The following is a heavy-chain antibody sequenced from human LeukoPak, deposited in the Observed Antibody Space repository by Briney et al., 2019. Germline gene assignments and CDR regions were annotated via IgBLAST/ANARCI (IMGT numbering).Heavy chain of an antibody. Sequence: ASVKVSCKASGYTFTGYYMHWVRQAPGQGLEWMGWINPNSGGTNYAQKFQGWVTMTRDTSISTAYMELSRLRSDDTAVYYCARGGRSVVVTTLYYFDYWGQGTLVTVSS. V-gene: IGHV1-2*04. CDR2: INPNSGGT. CDR1: GYTFTGYY. J-gene: IGHJ4*02. D-gene: IGHD3-22*01. CDR3: ARGGRSVVVTTLYYFDY.